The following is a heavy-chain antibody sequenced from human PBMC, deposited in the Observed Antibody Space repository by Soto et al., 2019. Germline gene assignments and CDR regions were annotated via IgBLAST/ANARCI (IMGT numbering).Heavy chain of an antibody. CDR3: ARGVRTGFYGMDV. J-gene: IGHJ6*02. CDR1: GGTFSNYA. V-gene: IGHV1-69*13. D-gene: IGHD3-10*01. Sequence: GASVKVSCKASGGTFSNYAISWVRQAPGQGLEWVGGIIPMFGTSNYAQNFQGRVSITADESTSTAYMELSSLRSEDTAVYYCARGVRTGFYGMDVWGQGNTVTVSS. CDR2: IIPMFGTS.